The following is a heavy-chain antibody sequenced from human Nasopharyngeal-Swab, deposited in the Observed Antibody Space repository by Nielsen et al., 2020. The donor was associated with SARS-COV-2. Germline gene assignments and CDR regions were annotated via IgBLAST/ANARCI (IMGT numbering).Heavy chain of an antibody. CDR3: ARALSARTTFNCLGP. D-gene: IGHD4-17*01. V-gene: IGHV1-2*06. CDR1: VYIFTDYY. J-gene: IGHJ5*02. CDR2: IDPNTGGT. Sequence: ASVQVSCKTSVYIFTDYYIHWVRQAPGQGLEWMGRIDPNTGGTSSAQIFQGRVTMTRDTSISTVYIEVTSLTSDDTAVYYCARALSARTTFNCLGPWGQGTLVTVSS.